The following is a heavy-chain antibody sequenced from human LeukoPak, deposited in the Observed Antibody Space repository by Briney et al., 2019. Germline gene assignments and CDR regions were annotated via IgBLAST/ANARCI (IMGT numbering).Heavy chain of an antibody. CDR2: IRYDGSNK. J-gene: IGHJ5*02. V-gene: IGHV3-30*02. CDR1: GFTFSSYG. CDR3: AKDKPEWYNWKNWFDP. D-gene: IGHD1-20*01. Sequence: GGSLRLSCAASGFTFSSYGMHWVRQAPGKGLEWVAFIRYDGSNKYYADSVKGRFTISRENSKNTLYLQMNGLRAEDTAVYYCAKDKPEWYNWKNWFDPWGQGTLVTVSS.